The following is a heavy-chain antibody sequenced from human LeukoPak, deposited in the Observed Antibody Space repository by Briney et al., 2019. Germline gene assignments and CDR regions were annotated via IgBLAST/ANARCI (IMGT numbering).Heavy chain of an antibody. CDR2: IKSKIDGGAT. J-gene: IGHJ3*02. D-gene: IGHD5-12*01. Sequence: GGSLRLSCAASDFTFSATWMTWVRQAPGKGLEWVGRIKSKIDGGATDYAAPVQGRFTILRDDSRATLYLQMNSLKTEDTAVYYCTTGGDVIVAGTRAFDIWGQGTMVTVSS. CDR3: TTGGDVIVAGTRAFDI. V-gene: IGHV3-15*07. CDR1: DFTFSATW.